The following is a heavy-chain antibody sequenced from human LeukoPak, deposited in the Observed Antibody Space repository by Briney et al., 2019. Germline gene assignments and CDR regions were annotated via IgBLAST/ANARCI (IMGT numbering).Heavy chain of an antibody. CDR3: ARGEACSSTSCYYWFDP. J-gene: IGHJ5*02. CDR2: INPNSGGT. CDR1: GYTFTGYY. D-gene: IGHD2-2*01. V-gene: IGHV1-2*02. Sequence: ASVKVSCKASGYTFTGYYMHWVRQAPGQGLEWMGWINPNSGGTNYAQKFQGRVTMTRDTSISTAHMELSRLRSDDTAVYYCARGEACSSTSCYYWFDPWGQGTLVTVSS.